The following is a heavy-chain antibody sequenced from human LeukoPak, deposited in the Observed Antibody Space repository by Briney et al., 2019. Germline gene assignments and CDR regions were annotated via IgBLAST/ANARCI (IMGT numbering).Heavy chain of an antibody. J-gene: IGHJ4*02. D-gene: IGHD2-15*01. CDR2: IYYRGCT. V-gene: IGHV4-59*01. Sequence: SETLSLTCIVSGGSISSYYWSWLRQPPGKGLEWIGYIYYRGCTNYTPSHRSRVTISVDTSKSQFSLKLISVTAADTAVYYCARDVGYCSGGSCYSMAYWGQGTLVTVSS. CDR1: GGSISSYY. CDR3: ARDVGYCSGGSCYSMAY.